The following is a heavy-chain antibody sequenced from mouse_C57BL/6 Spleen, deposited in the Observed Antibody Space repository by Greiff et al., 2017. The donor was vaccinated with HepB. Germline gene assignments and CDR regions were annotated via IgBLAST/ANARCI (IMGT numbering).Heavy chain of an antibody. J-gene: IGHJ2*01. V-gene: IGHV1-69*01. CDR2: IDPSDSYT. CDR1: GYTFTSYW. CDR3: ARRYFDY. Sequence: VQLQQPGAELVMPGASVKLSCKASGYTFTSYWMHWVKQRPGQGLEWIGEIDPSDSYTNYNQKFKGKSTLTVDKSSSTAYLQLSSLTSEDSAVYYCARRYFDYWGQGTTLTVSS.